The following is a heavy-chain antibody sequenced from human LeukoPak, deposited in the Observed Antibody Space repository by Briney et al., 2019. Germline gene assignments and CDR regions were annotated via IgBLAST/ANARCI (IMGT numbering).Heavy chain of an antibody. CDR3: ACIAAPLDY. J-gene: IGHJ4*02. CDR2: ISGSGGST. Sequence: GGSLGLSCAASGFTFSSYAMRWVRQAPGKGLEWVSAISGSGGSTYYADSVKGRFTISRDNSKNTLYLQMNSLRAEDTGVYYCACIAAPLDYWRQGTLVTVSS. CDR1: GFTFSSYA. D-gene: IGHD6-6*01. V-gene: IGHV3-23*01.